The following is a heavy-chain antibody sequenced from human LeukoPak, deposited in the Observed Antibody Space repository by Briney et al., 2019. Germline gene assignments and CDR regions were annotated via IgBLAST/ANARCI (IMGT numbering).Heavy chain of an antibody. Sequence: PGGSLRLSCAASGFTFSSYSMNWVRQAQGKGLEWVSSISSSSSYIYYADSVKGRFTISRDNAKNSLYLQMNSLRAEDTAVYYCARESGGEEYYFDYWGQGTLVTVSS. J-gene: IGHJ4*02. CDR3: ARESGGEEYYFDY. V-gene: IGHV3-21*01. D-gene: IGHD3-16*01. CDR1: GFTFSSYS. CDR2: ISSSSSYI.